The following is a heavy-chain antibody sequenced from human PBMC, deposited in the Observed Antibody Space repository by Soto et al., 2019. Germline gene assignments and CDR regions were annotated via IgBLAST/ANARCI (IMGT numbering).Heavy chain of an antibody. CDR3: ALTWGFPFDY. J-gene: IGHJ4*02. V-gene: IGHV2-5*02. CDR1: GFALRTTGVG. D-gene: IGHD3-16*01. CDR2: FYWDDDK. Sequence: QITLKESGPTLVKPTQTLTLTCTYSGFALRTTGVGVGWIRQPPGKALEWLGIFYWDDDKRYSPYLKIRLTLTHVISKSQVVLTFTNMDPVDTATYCCALTWGFPFDYWVQVTLVIVSS.